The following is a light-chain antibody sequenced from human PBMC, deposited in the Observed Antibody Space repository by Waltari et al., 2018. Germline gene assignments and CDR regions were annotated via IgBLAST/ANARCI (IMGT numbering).Light chain of an antibody. CDR2: AAS. J-gene: IGKJ2*01. CDR3: QQTYYIPPYT. V-gene: IGKV1-39*01. Sequence: IQMTQSPSSLSASVGDRVTITCRASQSVVRYLNWYQQHPGQPPKLLIYAASTLQVGVPSRFAGSGSGTDFTLTISGLQPEDFATYYCQQTYYIPPYTFGQGTKVEMK. CDR1: QSVVRY.